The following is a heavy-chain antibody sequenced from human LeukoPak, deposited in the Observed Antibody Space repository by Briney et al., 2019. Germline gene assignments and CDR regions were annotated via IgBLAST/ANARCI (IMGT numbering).Heavy chain of an antibody. CDR3: ARWGSSLS. CDR1: GGSISSGGYS. D-gene: IGHD2-2*01. J-gene: IGHJ5*02. Sequence: SSETLSLTCTVSGGSISSGGYSWSWIRQHPGKGLEWIGYIYYSGSTYYNPSLKSRVTISVDTSKNQFSLKLSSVTAADTAVYYCARWGSSLSWGQGTLVTVSS. V-gene: IGHV4-31*03. CDR2: IYYSGST.